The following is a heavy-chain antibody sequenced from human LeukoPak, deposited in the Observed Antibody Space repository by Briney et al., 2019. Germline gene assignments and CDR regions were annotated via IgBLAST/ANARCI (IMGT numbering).Heavy chain of an antibody. CDR2: INHSGST. D-gene: IGHD3-9*01. V-gene: IGHV4-34*01. J-gene: IGHJ4*02. CDR3: ASVKVLRYFDWLGSFDY. Sequence: AETLSLTCAVYGGSFSGYYWRWIRQPPGKGLEWIGEINHSGSTNYNPSLKSRVTISVDTSKYQFSLKLSSVTAADVDVYSCASVKVLRYFDWLGSFDYWGQGALVTVSS. CDR1: GGSFSGYY.